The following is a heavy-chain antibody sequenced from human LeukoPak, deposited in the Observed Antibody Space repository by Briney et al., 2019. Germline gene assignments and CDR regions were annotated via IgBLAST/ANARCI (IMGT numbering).Heavy chain of an antibody. Sequence: GGSLRLSCAASGFTFSSYGMDWVRQAPGKGLEWVAFIRYDGSNKYYADSVKGRFTISRDNSKNTLYLQINSLRAEDTGVYYCANRGYSYGYRDYWYFDLWGRGTLVTVSS. V-gene: IGHV3-30*02. D-gene: IGHD5-18*01. CDR2: IRYDGSNK. J-gene: IGHJ2*01. CDR1: GFTFSSYG. CDR3: ANRGYSYGYRDYWYFDL.